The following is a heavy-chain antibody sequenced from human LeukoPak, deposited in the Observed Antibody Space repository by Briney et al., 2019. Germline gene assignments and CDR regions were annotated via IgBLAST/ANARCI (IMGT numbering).Heavy chain of an antibody. CDR2: IYHSGST. J-gene: IGHJ6*03. CDR1: GYSISSDYC. D-gene: IGHD4-17*01. V-gene: IGHV4-38-2*02. Sequence: SETLSLTCTVSGYSISSDYCWCWIRQPPGRGLGWGGIIYHSGSTYYNPSLKSRVTITVDTSKNQFSLMLSSVTAADTAVYYCASSGDYGDYGYYYYYMDVWGKGTTVTVSS. CDR3: ASSGDYGDYGYYYYYMDV.